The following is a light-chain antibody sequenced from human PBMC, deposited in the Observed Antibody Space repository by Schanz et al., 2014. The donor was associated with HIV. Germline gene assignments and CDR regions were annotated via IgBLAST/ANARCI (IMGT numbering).Light chain of an antibody. Sequence: EIVLTQSPGSLSLSPGGRATLSCGASQRLSSSYLAWYQQKRDQPPRLVIYATSTRAAGIPDRFSGSGSETDFTLTISGLEPEDFAVYYCQHYGDSRGTFGGGTEVDIK. CDR1: QRLSSSY. V-gene: IGKV3-20*01. CDR2: ATS. CDR3: QHYGDSRGT. J-gene: IGKJ4*01.